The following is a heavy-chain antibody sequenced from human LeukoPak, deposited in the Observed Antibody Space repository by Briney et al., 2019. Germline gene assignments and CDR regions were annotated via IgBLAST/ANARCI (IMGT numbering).Heavy chain of an antibody. D-gene: IGHD3-16*02. CDR3: ARGSGSYRPLYFFDY. CDR2: IYTSGST. V-gene: IGHV4-4*07. CDR1: GGSFSNYY. Sequence: PSETLSLTCSVSGGSFSNYYWNWIRQPAGKGLEWIGRIYTSGSTNYNPSLKSRVTMLLDMSQKEVSLTLSSMTAADTAVYFCARGSGSYRPLYFFDYWGQGNLVTVSS. J-gene: IGHJ4*02.